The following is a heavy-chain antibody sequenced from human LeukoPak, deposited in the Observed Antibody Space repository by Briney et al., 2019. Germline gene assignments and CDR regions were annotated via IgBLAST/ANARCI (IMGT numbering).Heavy chain of an antibody. CDR3: ARGLVVVPAALDY. V-gene: IGHV1-8*01. J-gene: IGHJ4*02. CDR2: MNPNSGNT. Sequence: ASVKVSCKASGYTFTSYDINWVRQATGQGLEWMGWMNPNSGNTGYAQKFQGRVTMTRNTSTSTAYMELSSLRSEDTAVYYCARGLVVVPAALDYWGQGTLVTVSS. CDR1: GYTFTSYD. D-gene: IGHD2-2*01.